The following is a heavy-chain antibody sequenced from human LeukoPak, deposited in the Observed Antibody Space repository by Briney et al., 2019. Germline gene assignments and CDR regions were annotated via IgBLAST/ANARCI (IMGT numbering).Heavy chain of an antibody. V-gene: IGHV4-34*01. D-gene: IGHD3-10*01. CDR1: GGSFSGYY. Sequence: SETLSLTCAVYGGSFSGYYWSWIRQPPGKGLEWIGEINHSGSTNYNPSLKSRVTISVDTSKNQFSLKLSSVTAADTAVYYCARRRGYYYGSGSYSWFDPWGQGILVTVSS. CDR3: ARRRGYYYGSGSYSWFDP. J-gene: IGHJ5*02. CDR2: INHSGST.